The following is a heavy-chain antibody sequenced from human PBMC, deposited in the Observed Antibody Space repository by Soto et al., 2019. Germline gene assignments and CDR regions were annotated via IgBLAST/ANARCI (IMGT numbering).Heavy chain of an antibody. CDR1: GVTFSRQD. J-gene: IGHJ4*02. V-gene: IGHV1-69*13. Sequence: GASVKVSCKASGVTFSRQDMRWVRQAPGQGLEWMGGIIPIFGTPQYAEKFQDRVAIMADESTSTAYMELSSLTSEDTAVYYCATNEGRDGYSFDYWGQGTLVTVSS. CDR2: IIPIFGTP. D-gene: IGHD5-12*01. CDR3: ATNEGRDGYSFDY.